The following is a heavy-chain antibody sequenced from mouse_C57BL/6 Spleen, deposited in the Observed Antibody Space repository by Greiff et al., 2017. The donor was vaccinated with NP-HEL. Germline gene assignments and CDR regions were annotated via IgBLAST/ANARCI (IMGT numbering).Heavy chain of an antibody. CDR3: AREGQLGYYAMDY. CDR2: INPNNGGT. CDR1: GYTFTNYN. Sequence: VQLQQSGPELVKPGASVKIPCKASGYTFTNYNMDWVKQSHGKSLEWIGDINPNNGGTIYNQKFKGKATLTVDKSSSTAYMELRSLTSEDTAVYYCAREGQLGYYAMDYWGQGTSVTVSS. D-gene: IGHD4-1*02. J-gene: IGHJ4*01. V-gene: IGHV1-18*01.